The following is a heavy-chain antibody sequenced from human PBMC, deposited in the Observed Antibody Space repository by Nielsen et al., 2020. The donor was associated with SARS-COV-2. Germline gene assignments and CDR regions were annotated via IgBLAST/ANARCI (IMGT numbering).Heavy chain of an antibody. CDR3: ARDGQMSAGTGVDY. Sequence: GGSLRLSCAASGFTFSTYWMHWVRQAPGKGLVWVSRIKGDGSSTAFADSVKGRFTISRDNTKNTVYLQMNRLRDEDTAVYYCARDGQMSAGTGVDYWGQGTLVTVSS. D-gene: IGHD6-13*01. V-gene: IGHV3-74*03. CDR1: GFTFSTYW. J-gene: IGHJ4*02. CDR2: IKGDGSST.